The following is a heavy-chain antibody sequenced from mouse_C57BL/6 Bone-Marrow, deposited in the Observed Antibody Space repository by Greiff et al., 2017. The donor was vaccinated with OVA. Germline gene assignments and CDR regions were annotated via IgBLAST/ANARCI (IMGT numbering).Heavy chain of an antibody. J-gene: IGHJ2*01. V-gene: IGHV10-1*01. CDR3: VRHRFTYFDY. Sequence: EVKLMESGGGLVQPKGSLKLSCAASGFSFNTYAMNWVRQAPGKGLEWVARIRSKSNNYATYYADSVKDRFTISRDDSESMLYLQMNNLKTEDTAMYYCVRHRFTYFDYWGQGTTLTVSS. CDR2: IRSKSNNYAT. D-gene: IGHD1-1*01. CDR1: GFSFNTYA.